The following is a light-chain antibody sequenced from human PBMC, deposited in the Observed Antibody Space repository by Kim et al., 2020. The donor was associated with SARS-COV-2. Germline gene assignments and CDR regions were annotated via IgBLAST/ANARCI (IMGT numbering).Light chain of an antibody. J-gene: IGLJ3*02. CDR2: SNN. Sequence: GQRVTISGSGSSSNIENNFVFWYQHLPGTAPKLLIDSNNRRPSGVPDRFYASKSGTSASLAISGLRSEDEADYYCATWDDSLLGRVFGGGTQLTVL. CDR1: SSNIENNF. V-gene: IGLV1-47*01. CDR3: ATWDDSLLGRV.